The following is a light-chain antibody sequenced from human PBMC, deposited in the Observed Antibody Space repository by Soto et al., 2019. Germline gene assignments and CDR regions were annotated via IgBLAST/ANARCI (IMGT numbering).Light chain of an antibody. J-gene: IGKJ5*01. CDR2: AAS. CDR3: QQRNIWPPVT. V-gene: IGKV1-27*01. CDR1: QGISNY. Sequence: DIQMTQSPSSVSASVGDRVTITCLASQGISNYLAWYHQKAXTVPXLXXSAASTLQTGVPSRFSGGGSGTDFTLTISSLEPEDSAIYYCQQRNIWPPVTFGQGTRLEIK.